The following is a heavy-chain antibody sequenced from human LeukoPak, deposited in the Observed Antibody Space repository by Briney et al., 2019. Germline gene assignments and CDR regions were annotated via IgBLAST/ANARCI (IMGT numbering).Heavy chain of an antibody. D-gene: IGHD5-18*01. CDR2: ISGNSGAT. V-gene: IGHV3-23*01. CDR1: GFTFSSYP. CDR3: ARDPGYDYGYDY. Sequence: GGSLRLSCATSGFTFSSYPMSWVRQAPGRGLEWVSVISGNSGATYYADSVKGRFTISRDNSKNTLYLQMNSLRVEDTAVYYCARDPGYDYGYDYWGQGTLVTVSS. J-gene: IGHJ4*02.